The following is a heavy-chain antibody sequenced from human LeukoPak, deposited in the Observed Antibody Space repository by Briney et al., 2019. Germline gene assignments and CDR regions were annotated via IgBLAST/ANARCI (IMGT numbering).Heavy chain of an antibody. J-gene: IGHJ4*02. CDR3: ARHPSIDSSGYYTPLYYFDY. D-gene: IGHD3-22*01. CDR1: GYSFTSYW. Sequence: GESLKISCKGSGYSFTSYWISWVRQMPGKGLEWMGRIDPSDSYTNYSPSFQGHVTISADKSISTAYLQWSSLKASDTAMYYCARHPSIDSSGYYTPLYYFDYWGQGTLVTVSS. CDR2: IDPSDSYT. V-gene: IGHV5-10-1*01.